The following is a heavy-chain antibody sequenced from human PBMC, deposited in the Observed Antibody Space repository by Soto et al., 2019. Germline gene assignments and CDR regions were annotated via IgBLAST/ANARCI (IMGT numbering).Heavy chain of an antibody. CDR1: GFSLSTNEVG. D-gene: IGHD4-17*01. CDR2: IYSDDHK. J-gene: IGHJ4*02. CDR3: AHLPKTYGDYVESYYFDY. Sequence: QITLKESGPTLVKPTQTLTLTCTFSGFSLSTNEVGVGWIRQPPGKALEWLALIYSDDHKRYSPSLQSRLTIAKDTSKNQVVLTMTNVDLVDTATYYCAHLPKTYGDYVESYYFDYWGQGTLVTVSS. V-gene: IGHV2-5*02.